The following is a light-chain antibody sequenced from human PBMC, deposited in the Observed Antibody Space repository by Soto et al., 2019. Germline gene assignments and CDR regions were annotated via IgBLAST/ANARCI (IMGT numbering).Light chain of an antibody. V-gene: IGLV3-21*02. CDR2: DNS. CDR3: QVWDVTSDHPV. CDR1: NIGSKS. Sequence: SYELTQPPSVSVAPGQTARITCGGGNIGSKSVHWYQRRPGQAPVLVIYDNSDRPSAIPERFSGSNSGNTATLTITRVEAGDEAEYSCQVWDVTSDHPVFGGGTKVTVL. J-gene: IGLJ3*02.